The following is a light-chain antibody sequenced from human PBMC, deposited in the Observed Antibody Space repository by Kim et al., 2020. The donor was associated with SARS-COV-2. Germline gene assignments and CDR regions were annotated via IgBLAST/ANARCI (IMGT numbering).Light chain of an antibody. V-gene: IGLV2-11*03. Sequence: GQSVTISCTGTRSDVGAYNYVSWYQQHPGKAPKLMIYDVRRRPSGVPDSFSGSKSGNTASLTISGLQAEDEADYYCCSYAGSYTVVFGGGTQLTVL. CDR1: RSDVGAYNY. CDR3: CSYAGSYTVV. J-gene: IGLJ2*01. CDR2: DVR.